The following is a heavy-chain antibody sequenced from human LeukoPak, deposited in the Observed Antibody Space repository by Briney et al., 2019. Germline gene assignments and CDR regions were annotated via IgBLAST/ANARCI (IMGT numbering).Heavy chain of an antibody. CDR2: ISAYNGNT. CDR3: ARGNHYDFWSGFSFDY. Sequence: ASLKVSCKASGYIFTSYGISWVRQAPGQGLEWMGWISAYNGNTNYAQKLQGRVTMTTDTSTSTAYMELRSLRSDDTAVYYCARGNHYDFWSGFSFDYWGQGTLVTVSS. J-gene: IGHJ4*02. CDR1: GYIFTSYG. V-gene: IGHV1-18*01. D-gene: IGHD3-3*01.